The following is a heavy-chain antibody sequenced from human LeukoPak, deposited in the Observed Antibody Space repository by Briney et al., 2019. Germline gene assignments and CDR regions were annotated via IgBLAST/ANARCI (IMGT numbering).Heavy chain of an antibody. J-gene: IGHJ5*02. CDR1: GYTFTSYD. D-gene: IGHD3-10*01. CDR3: SRSGGSGSYYWFDP. Sequence: ASVKLSCKASGYTFTSYDINWVRQATGQGLEWVGWMNPNSGNTGYAQKFQGRVTMTRNASISTAYMELSSLRSEDTAVYYCSRSGGSGSYYWFDPWGQGTLVTVSS. CDR2: MNPNSGNT. V-gene: IGHV1-8*01.